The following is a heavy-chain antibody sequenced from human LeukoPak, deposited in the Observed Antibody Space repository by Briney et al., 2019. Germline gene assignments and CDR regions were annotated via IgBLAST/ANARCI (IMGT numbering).Heavy chain of an antibody. V-gene: IGHV3-48*03. D-gene: IGHD5-12*01. J-gene: IGHJ6*03. CDR3: ARDEYSGLYYYMDV. CDR1: GFSFSSYE. Sequence: GGSLRLSCAASGFSFSSYEMNWVRQAPGKGLEWVSYIGSTTNSIYYADSVKGRFTISRDNAKKSLHLQMNSLRAEDTAVYYCARDEYSGLYYYMDVWGKGTTVTVSS. CDR2: IGSTTNSI.